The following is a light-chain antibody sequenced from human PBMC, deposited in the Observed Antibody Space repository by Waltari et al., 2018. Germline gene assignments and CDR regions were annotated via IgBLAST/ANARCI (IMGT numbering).Light chain of an antibody. J-gene: IGKJ4*01. CDR1: QSLLYSNGYNY. V-gene: IGKV2-28*01. CDR3: IQALQIPLG. Sequence: EIVMTQSPLPLPVTPGEPASISCRSSQSLLYSNGYNYLDWYLQKPGQSPQLLIYLGSNRASGVPDRFSGSGSGTDFTLKISRVEAENVGIYYCIQALQIPLGFGGGTKVEIK. CDR2: LGS.